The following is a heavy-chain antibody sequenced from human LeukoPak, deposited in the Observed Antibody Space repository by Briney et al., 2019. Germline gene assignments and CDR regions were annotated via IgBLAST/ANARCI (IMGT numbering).Heavy chain of an antibody. CDR3: ARPLGATTVSGVGALDI. V-gene: IGHV4-4*07. Sequence: SETLSLTCTVSGGSISSYYWSWIRQPAGKGLEWIGRIYTSGSTNYNPSLKSRVTMSVDTSKNQFSLKLSSVTAADTAVYYCARPLGATTVSGVGALDIWGQGTMVTVSS. D-gene: IGHD4-17*01. CDR2: IYTSGST. J-gene: IGHJ3*02. CDR1: GGSISSYY.